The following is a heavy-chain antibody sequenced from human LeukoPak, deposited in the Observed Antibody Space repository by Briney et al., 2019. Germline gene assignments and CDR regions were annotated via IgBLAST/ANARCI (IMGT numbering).Heavy chain of an antibody. CDR3: ARRDFYGGNSLDAFDI. D-gene: IGHD4-23*01. J-gene: IGHJ3*02. CDR2: ISYDGTIK. CDR1: GFTFSIYA. V-gene: IGHV3-30-3*01. Sequence: GRSLRLSCAASGFTFSIYAMHWVRQAPGKGLEWMAIISYDGTIKDYADSVKGRFTISRDNSKNTLYLQMNSLRAEDTAVYYCARRDFYGGNSLDAFDIWGQGTMVTVSS.